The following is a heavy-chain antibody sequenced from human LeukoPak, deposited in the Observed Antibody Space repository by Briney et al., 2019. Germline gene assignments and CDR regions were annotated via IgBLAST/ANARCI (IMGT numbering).Heavy chain of an antibody. Sequence: GGSLRLSCAASGFTFSDYYMSWIRQAPGKGLEWVSYISSSGSTIYYADSVKGRFTISRDNAKNSLYLQMNSLRAEDTAVYYCARHPARWLQLVGGPGPWGQGTLVTVSS. J-gene: IGHJ5*02. CDR2: ISSSGSTI. V-gene: IGHV3-11*01. CDR3: ARHPARWLQLVGGPGP. D-gene: IGHD5-12*01. CDR1: GFTFSDYY.